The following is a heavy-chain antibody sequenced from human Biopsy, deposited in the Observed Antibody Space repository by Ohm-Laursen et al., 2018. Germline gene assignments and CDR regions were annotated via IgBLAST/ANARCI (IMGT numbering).Heavy chain of an antibody. V-gene: IGHV1-2*02. CDR2: INPKSGDT. J-gene: IGHJ2*01. D-gene: IGHD2-2*01. Sequence: GASVKVSCKASGYTFTAFSVHWLRQAPGQGLEWMGWINPKSGDTVYPQNFQGRVSMTRDTSISTAYMDLSRLRSDDTAVYYCARGRRHCSGTCSRWYFDLWGRGTLVTVSS. CDR1: GYTFTAFS. CDR3: ARGRRHCSGTCSRWYFDL.